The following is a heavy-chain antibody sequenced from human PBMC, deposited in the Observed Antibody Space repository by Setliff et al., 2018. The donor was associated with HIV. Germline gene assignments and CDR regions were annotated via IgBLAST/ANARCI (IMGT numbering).Heavy chain of an antibody. CDR1: GDTFAHYA. J-gene: IGHJ4*02. CDR2: IVPRDGIL. V-gene: IGHV1-69*10. D-gene: IGHD1-26*01. CDR3: ARGWEWGAPLDY. Sequence: GASVKVSCKAPGDTFAHYALNWVRQVPGQGLEWMGGIVPRDGILKYAQKFQGRLTISADKSTTTVYMELSSLRSEDTAVYFCARGWEWGAPLDYWGQGTLVTVSS.